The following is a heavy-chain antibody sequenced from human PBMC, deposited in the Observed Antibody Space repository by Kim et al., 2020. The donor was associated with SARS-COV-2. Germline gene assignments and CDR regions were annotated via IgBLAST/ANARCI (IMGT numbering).Heavy chain of an antibody. Sequence: AASVEGRFTISRDNSKNTLFLQMDSLRVDDTAVYYCAKDLLYVPGRGYFDSWGQGVVVTVSS. CDR3: AKDLLYVPGRGYFDS. J-gene: IGHJ4*02. V-gene: IGHV3-23*01. D-gene: IGHD3-10*01.